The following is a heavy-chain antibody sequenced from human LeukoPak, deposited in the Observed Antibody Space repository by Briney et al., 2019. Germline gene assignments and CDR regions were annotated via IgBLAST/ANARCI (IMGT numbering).Heavy chain of an antibody. D-gene: IGHD6-13*01. CDR3: ARVVAAAGTVGLLDY. CDR1: GGSISSGGYS. V-gene: IGHV4-30-2*01. J-gene: IGHJ4*02. CDR2: IYHSGST. Sequence: SETLSLTCAVSGGSISSGGYSWSWIRQPPGKGLGWIGFIYHSGSTYYNPSLKSRVTISVDRSKNQFSLKLSSVTAADTAVYYCARVVAAAGTVGLLDYWGQGTLVTVSS.